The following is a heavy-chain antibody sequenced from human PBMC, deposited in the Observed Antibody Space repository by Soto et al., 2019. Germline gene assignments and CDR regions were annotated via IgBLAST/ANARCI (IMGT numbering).Heavy chain of an antibody. D-gene: IGHD2-15*01. CDR2: INWNGSST. CDR1: GFTFDDYG. Sequence: LRLSCAASGFTFDDYGMSWVRQAPGKGLEWVSGINWNGSSTGYADSVKGRFTIARDNAKNSLYLQMNSLRAEDTAVYYCARDPVLGYCSGGSCLSVYFDYWGQGTLVTVSS. V-gene: IGHV3-20*04. J-gene: IGHJ4*02. CDR3: ARDPVLGYCSGGSCLSVYFDY.